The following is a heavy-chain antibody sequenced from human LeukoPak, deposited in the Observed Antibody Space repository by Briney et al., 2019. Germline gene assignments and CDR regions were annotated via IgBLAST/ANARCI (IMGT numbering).Heavy chain of an antibody. V-gene: IGHV3-9*01. Sequence: GGSLRLSCAASGFTFDDYAMHWVRQAPGKGLEWVSGISWNSGNIGYADSVKGRFTISRDNAKNSLYLQMNSLRAEDTALYYCAKDIRGNSGYDATPDYWGQGTLVTVSS. J-gene: IGHJ4*02. D-gene: IGHD5-12*01. CDR3: AKDIRGNSGYDATPDY. CDR2: ISWNSGNI. CDR1: GFTFDDYA.